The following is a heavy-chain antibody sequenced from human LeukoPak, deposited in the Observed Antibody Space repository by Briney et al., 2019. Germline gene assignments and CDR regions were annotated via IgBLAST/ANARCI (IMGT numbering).Heavy chain of an antibody. CDR1: GGSISSSSYY. V-gene: IGHV4-39*01. Sequence: SSETLSLTCTVSGGSISSSSYYWGWIRQPPGKGLEWIGSIYYSGSTYYNPSLKSRVTISVDTSKNQFSLKLSSVTAADTAVYYCARLPTVTFFDYWGQGTLVTVSS. D-gene: IGHD4-17*01. J-gene: IGHJ4*02. CDR3: ARLPTVTFFDY. CDR2: IYYSGST.